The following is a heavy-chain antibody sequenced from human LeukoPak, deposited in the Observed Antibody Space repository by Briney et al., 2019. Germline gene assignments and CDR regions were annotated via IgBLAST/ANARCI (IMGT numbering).Heavy chain of an antibody. CDR2: INSDASRT. CDR1: GFTFNTHS. Sequence: PGGSLRLSCAVSGFTFNTHSMKWVRQAPGKGLVWVSSINSDASRTSHADSVKGRFTISRDNAKNTLYLQLNSLRAEDTAVYYCARGNYHGMDVWGQGTTVTVSS. CDR3: ARGNYHGMDV. D-gene: IGHD3-10*01. V-gene: IGHV3-74*01. J-gene: IGHJ6*02.